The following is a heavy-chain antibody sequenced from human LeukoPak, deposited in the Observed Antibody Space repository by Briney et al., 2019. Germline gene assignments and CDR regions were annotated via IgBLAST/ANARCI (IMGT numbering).Heavy chain of an antibody. V-gene: IGHV4-59*11. J-gene: IGHJ4*02. D-gene: IGHD5-18*01. CDR2: MLDTVTT. Sequence: SETLSLTCAVSGASMNTHYWSWIRQPPGKGLEWIGYMLDTVTTKDNPSLKSRFTLSADTSKNQFSLRLTSVTAAVTAVYYCATIKRGNIFGYFDFWGQGIPVTVSS. CDR3: ATIKRGNIFGYFDF. CDR1: GASMNTHY.